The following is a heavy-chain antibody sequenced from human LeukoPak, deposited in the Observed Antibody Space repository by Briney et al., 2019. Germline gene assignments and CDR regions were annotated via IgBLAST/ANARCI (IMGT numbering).Heavy chain of an antibody. CDR1: GGSFSGYY. CDR2: INHSGST. D-gene: IGHD4-23*01. CDR3: ASHLTRWRYFDY. J-gene: IGHJ4*02. Sequence: SETLSLTCAVYGGSFSGYYWSWIRQPPGKGLEWIGEINHSGSTNYNPSLRSRVTISVDTSKDQYSLALSSVTAADTAVYYCASHLTRWRYFDYWGQGTLVTVSS. V-gene: IGHV4-34*01.